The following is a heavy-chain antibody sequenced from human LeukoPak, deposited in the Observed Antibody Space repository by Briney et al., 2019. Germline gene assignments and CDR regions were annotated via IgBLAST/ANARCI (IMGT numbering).Heavy chain of an antibody. D-gene: IGHD6-13*01. J-gene: IGHJ4*02. CDR2: IYYSGTP. V-gene: IGHV4-59*08. Sequence: SSETLSLTCSVSGDSISNYCWSWIRQPPGKGPEWIGFIYYSGTPTYNPSLRSRVTISVDTSRNQFSLKPTSVTAADTAVYYCARQTAAGSKGPRYYFDYWGQGTLVTVSS. CDR3: ARQTAAGSKGPRYYFDY. CDR1: GDSISNYC.